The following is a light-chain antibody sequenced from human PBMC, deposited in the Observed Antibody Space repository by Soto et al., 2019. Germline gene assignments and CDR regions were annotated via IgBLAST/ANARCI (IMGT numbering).Light chain of an antibody. J-gene: IGKJ1*01. V-gene: IGKV3-15*01. Sequence: EIVMTQSPATLSVSPGERATLSCRASQSVSSNLAGYQQKPGQAPRLLIYGASTRATGIPARFSGSGSGTEFTLTISSLQSEEFAVYYCQQYNNWTPWTFGQGTKVEIK. CDR3: QQYNNWTPWT. CDR2: GAS. CDR1: QSVSSN.